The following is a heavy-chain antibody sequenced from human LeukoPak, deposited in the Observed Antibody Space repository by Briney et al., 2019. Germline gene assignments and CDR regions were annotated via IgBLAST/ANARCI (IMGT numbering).Heavy chain of an antibody. CDR1: GFTCSSYW. J-gene: IGHJ5*02. D-gene: IGHD2-2*02. V-gene: IGHV3-74*01. Sequence: PGGSLRLSCAASGFTCSSYWMHWVRQAPEKGLVWVSRINSDGSSTNYADSVKGRFTISRDNAKNTLYLQMNSLRAEDTAMYYCARDCSSSSCYRSGFDPWGQGTLVTVSS. CDR3: ARDCSSSSCYRSGFDP. CDR2: INSDGSST.